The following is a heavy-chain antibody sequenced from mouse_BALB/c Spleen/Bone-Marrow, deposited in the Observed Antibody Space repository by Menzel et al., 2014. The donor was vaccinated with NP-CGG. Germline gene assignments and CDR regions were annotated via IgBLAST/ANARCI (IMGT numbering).Heavy chain of an antibody. D-gene: IGHD1-1*01. CDR1: GYKFTDYA. Sequence: VQLQQSGPELVRPGVSVKISCKGSGYKFTDYAMHRVKQSHAWSLEWIGLISTYSGNTHYNQKFKGKATMTVDKSSSTAYMELARLTSEDSAIYYCARNFYGSAYFDFWGQGPTLTVSS. CDR2: ISTYSGNT. V-gene: IGHV1-67*01. CDR3: ARNFYGSAYFDF. J-gene: IGHJ2*01.